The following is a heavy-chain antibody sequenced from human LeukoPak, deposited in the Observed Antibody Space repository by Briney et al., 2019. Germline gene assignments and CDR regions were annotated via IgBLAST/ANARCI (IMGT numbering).Heavy chain of an antibody. CDR3: ARLGYYDILTGPKEPNWFDP. Sequence: GESLKISCKGSGYSFTNYWISWVRQMPGKGLEWMGRIDPSDSYTNYSPSFQGHVTISADKSISTAYLQWSSLKASDTAMYYCARLGYYDILTGPKEPNWFDPWGQGTLVTVSS. D-gene: IGHD3-9*01. CDR1: GYSFTNYW. V-gene: IGHV5-10-1*01. J-gene: IGHJ5*02. CDR2: IDPSDSYT.